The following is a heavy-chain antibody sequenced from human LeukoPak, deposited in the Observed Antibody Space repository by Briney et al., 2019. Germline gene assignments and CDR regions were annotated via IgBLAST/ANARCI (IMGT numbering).Heavy chain of an antibody. J-gene: IGHJ5*02. D-gene: IGHD3-10*01. V-gene: IGHV4-4*07. CDR2: LYTSGST. CDR1: GGSISSYY. CDR3: ARTMVRGVFDWFDP. Sequence: SETLSLTCTVSGGSISSYYWSWIRQPAGKGLEWIGRLYTSGSTNYNPSLKSRVTMSVDTSKNQFSLKLSSVTAADTAVYYCARTMVRGVFDWFDPWGQGTLVTVSS.